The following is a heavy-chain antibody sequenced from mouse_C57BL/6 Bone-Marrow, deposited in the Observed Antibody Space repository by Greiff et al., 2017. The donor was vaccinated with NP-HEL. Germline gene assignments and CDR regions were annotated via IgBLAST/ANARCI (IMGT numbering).Heavy chain of an antibody. CDR3: TTSTHFDD. Sequence: EVKLQESGAELVRPGASVKLSCTASGFNIKDDYMHWVKQRPEQGLEWIGWIDPENGDTEYASKFQGKATITADTSSNTAYLQLSSLTSEDTAVYYCTTSTHFDDWGQGTTLTVSS. CDR2: IDPENGDT. D-gene: IGHD6-1*01. J-gene: IGHJ2*01. V-gene: IGHV14-4*01. CDR1: GFNIKDDY.